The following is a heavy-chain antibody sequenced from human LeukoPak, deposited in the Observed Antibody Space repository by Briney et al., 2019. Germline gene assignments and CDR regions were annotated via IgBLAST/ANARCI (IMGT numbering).Heavy chain of an antibody. D-gene: IGHD2-15*01. CDR2: ISYDGSNK. J-gene: IGHJ6*03. V-gene: IGHV3-30*01. CDR1: GFTFSSYA. CDR3: ARDRGAATCSGGSCYSNYYYYMDV. Sequence: GGSLRLSCAASGFTFSSYAMHWVRQAPGKGLEWVAVISYDGSNKYYADSVKGRFTISRDNSKNTLYLQMNSLRAEDTAVYYCARDRGAATCSGGSCYSNYYYYMDVWGKGTTVTVSS.